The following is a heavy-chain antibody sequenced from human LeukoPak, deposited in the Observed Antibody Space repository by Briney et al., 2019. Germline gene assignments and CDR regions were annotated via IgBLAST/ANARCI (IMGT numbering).Heavy chain of an antibody. CDR2: IYSAGAT. CDR1: GFTVSDNY. Sequence: GGSLRLSCAASGFTVSDNYMTWVRQAPGKGLEWVSSIYSAGATHYAESVKGRFTISGDNSKNTLYLQMNSLRAEDTAVYYCVPRSRGMDVWGQGTTVIVSS. J-gene: IGHJ6*02. V-gene: IGHV3-53*01. CDR3: VPRSRGMDV. D-gene: IGHD3-10*01.